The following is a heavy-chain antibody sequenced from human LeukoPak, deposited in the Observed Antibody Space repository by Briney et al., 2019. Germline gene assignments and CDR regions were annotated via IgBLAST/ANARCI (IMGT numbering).Heavy chain of an antibody. D-gene: IGHD6-13*01. J-gene: IGHJ4*02. CDR3: AKALGPSSSWYYFDY. CDR2: ISGSGGST. V-gene: IGHV3-23*01. CDR1: GFTFSSYA. Sequence: GGSLRLSCAASGFTFSSYAMSWVRQPPGKGREWVSAISGSGGSTYYAASVKGRFTISRDNSKNTLYLQMNSLRAEDTAVYYCAKALGPSSSWYYFDYWGQGTLVTVSS.